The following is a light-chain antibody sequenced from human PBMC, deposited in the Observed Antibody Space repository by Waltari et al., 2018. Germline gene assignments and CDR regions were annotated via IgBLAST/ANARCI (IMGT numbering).Light chain of an antibody. J-gene: IGLJ3*02. Sequence: QSALTQPRSVSGSPRQPATTPCTGTNSAVGGYNYVSWYQQHPGKAPKLMIYDVSNRPSGVPDRFSGSKSGNPASLTISGLLAEDEADYYGCSYAGSYTWVFGRGTKLTVL. CDR3: CSYAGSYTWV. V-gene: IGLV2-11*02. CDR1: NSAVGGYNY. CDR2: DVS.